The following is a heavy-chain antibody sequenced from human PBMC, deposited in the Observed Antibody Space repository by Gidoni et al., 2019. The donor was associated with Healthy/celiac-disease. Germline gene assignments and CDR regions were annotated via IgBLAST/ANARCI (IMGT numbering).Heavy chain of an antibody. J-gene: IGHJ5*02. D-gene: IGHD2-15*01. CDR2: ISSSSSYI. CDR1: GFTFSSYS. CDR3: ARGRGGSYIYNWFDP. V-gene: IGHV3-21*01. Sequence: EVQLVESGGGLVKPGGSLRLSCAASGFTFSSYSMNWVRQAPGKGLEWVSSISSSSSYIYYADSVKGRFTISRDNAKNSLYLQMNSLRAEDTAVYYCARGRGGSYIYNWFDPWGQGTLVTVSS.